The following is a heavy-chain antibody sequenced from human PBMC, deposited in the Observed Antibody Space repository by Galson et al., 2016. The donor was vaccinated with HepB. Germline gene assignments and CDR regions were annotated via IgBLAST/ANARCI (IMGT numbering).Heavy chain of an antibody. D-gene: IGHD3-22*01. Sequence: EPLSLTCTVSGNSVNTGLYYWSWIRQPPGKRLEWIGYIYNRGTTDYNPSLESRVTISVDTSKNQFSLKLSSVTAADTALYYCAKLRGGYPLYYTDVWGKGTTVTVSS. CDR1: GNSVNTGLYY. CDR2: IYNRGTT. J-gene: IGHJ6*03. CDR3: AKLRGGYPLYYTDV. V-gene: IGHV4-61*01.